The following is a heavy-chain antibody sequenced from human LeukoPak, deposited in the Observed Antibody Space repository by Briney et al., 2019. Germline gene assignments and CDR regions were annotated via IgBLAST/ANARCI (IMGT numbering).Heavy chain of an antibody. CDR3: ARSSSSWLSHLYEYYGMDV. V-gene: IGHV3-11*06. J-gene: IGHJ6*04. D-gene: IGHD6-13*01. Sequence: GGTLRLSCAASGFTLSDYYRSWIRQAPGKGLEWVSYISSSSSSTNYADSVKGRFTISRDNAKNSLYLQMNSLRAEDTAVYYCARSSSSWLSHLYEYYGMDVWGKGTTVTVSS. CDR1: GFTLSDYY. CDR2: ISSSSSST.